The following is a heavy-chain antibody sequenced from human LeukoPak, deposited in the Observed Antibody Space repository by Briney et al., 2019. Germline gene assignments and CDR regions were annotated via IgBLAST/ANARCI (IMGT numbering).Heavy chain of an antibody. CDR3: AKDHKWLVLYYFDY. Sequence: GGSLRLSCAASGFTFSSYAMSWVRQAPGKGLEWVPAISGSGGSTYYADSVKGRFTISRDNSKNTLYLQMNSLRAEDTAVYYCAKDHKWLVLYYFDYWGQGTLVTVSS. CDR2: ISGSGGST. CDR1: GFTFSSYA. J-gene: IGHJ4*02. D-gene: IGHD6-19*01. V-gene: IGHV3-23*01.